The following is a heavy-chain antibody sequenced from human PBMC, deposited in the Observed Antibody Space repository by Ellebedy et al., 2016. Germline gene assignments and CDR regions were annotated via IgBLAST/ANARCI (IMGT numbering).Heavy chain of an antibody. CDR2: ISGSGDNT. CDR1: GFTFSSYA. CDR3: AKDDSGDPLDY. J-gene: IGHJ4*02. D-gene: IGHD3-10*01. Sequence: GESLKISCAASGFTFSSYAMTWVRQAPGKGLEWVSAISGSGDNTYYADSVKGRFTISRDNSKSTLYLQMNSLTAGDTAIYYCAKDDSGDPLDYWGQGTLVTVSS. V-gene: IGHV3-23*01.